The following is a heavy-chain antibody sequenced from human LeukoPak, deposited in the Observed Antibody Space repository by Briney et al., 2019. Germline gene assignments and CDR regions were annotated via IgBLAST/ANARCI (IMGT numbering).Heavy chain of an antibody. CDR2: IYHSGST. CDR1: GGLFTDHY. D-gene: IGHD6-19*01. Sequence: SETLSLTCAVYGGLFTDHYWSWIRQPPGKGLEWIGEIYHSGSTNYNPSLKSRVTTSVDASNNQFSLKLSSVTAADTAVYYCARAEDSSGWYGGLDYWGQGTLVTVSS. V-gene: IGHV4-34*01. CDR3: ARAEDSSGWYGGLDY. J-gene: IGHJ4*02.